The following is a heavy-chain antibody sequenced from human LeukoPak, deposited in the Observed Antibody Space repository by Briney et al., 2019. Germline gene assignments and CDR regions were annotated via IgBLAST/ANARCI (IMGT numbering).Heavy chain of an antibody. CDR1: GFTFSTYW. J-gene: IGHJ4*02. Sequence: GGSLRLSCAASGFTFSTYWMSWVRQAPGKGLEWVANIKQVGSEKYYVDSVKGRFTISRDNAKNSLYLQMNSLRAEDTAMYYCARDSAGNDYWGQGTLVTVSS. CDR2: IKQVGSEK. CDR3: ARDSAGNDY. D-gene: IGHD6-13*01. V-gene: IGHV3-7*01.